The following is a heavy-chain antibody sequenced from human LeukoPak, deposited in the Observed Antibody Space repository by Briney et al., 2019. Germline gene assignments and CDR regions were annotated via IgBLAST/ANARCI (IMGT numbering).Heavy chain of an antibody. J-gene: IGHJ4*02. CDR3: ARDSSGWDEFDY. Sequence: GGSLRLSCAASGFTFSGYSINWVRQAPGKGLEWVSSISSSSSYIYYAGSVKGRFTISRDNAKNSLYLQMNSLRAEDTAVYYCARDSSGWDEFDYWGQGTLVTVSS. CDR2: ISSSSSYI. V-gene: IGHV3-21*01. D-gene: IGHD6-19*01. CDR1: GFTFSGYS.